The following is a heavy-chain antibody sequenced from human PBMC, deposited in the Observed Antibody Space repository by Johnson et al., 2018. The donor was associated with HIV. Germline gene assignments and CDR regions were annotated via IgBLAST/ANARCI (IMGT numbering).Heavy chain of an antibody. CDR2: ISWNSGSI. Sequence: LVESGGGLVQPGRSLRLSCAASGFTFDDYAMHWVRQAPGKGLEWVSGISWNSGSIGYADSVKGRFTISRDNAKNSLYLQMNSLRAEDTALYYCAKDIGYYDSSDYDAFDIWGQGTMVTVSS. J-gene: IGHJ3*02. CDR3: AKDIGYYDSSDYDAFDI. CDR1: GFTFDDYA. D-gene: IGHD3-22*01. V-gene: IGHV3-9*01.